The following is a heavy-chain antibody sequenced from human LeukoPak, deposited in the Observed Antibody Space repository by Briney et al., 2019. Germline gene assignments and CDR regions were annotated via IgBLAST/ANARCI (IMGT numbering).Heavy chain of an antibody. CDR3: TTYTSGSSYY. CDR2: IKSQPDGGTT. CDR1: GFTFSNAW. Sequence: GESLRLSCAASGFTFSNAWMSWVRQAPGKGLEWVGRIKSQPDGGTTEYASAVKGRFTISRDDSKSTLFLQMNSLKTEDTAIYYCTTYTSGSSYYWGQGTLVTVSS. V-gene: IGHV3-15*01. J-gene: IGHJ4*02. D-gene: IGHD1-26*01.